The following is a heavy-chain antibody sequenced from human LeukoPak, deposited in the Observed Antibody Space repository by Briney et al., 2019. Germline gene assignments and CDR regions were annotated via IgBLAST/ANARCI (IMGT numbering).Heavy chain of an antibody. Sequence: PSGTLSLTCAVSGGSFSSSNWWSWVRQPPGKGLEWIGEIYHSGSTNYNPSLKSRVTISVEKSKNQFSLKLSSVTAADTAVYYCARAPIVVELNAFDIWGQGTMVTVSS. CDR1: GGSFSSSNW. CDR2: IYHSGST. J-gene: IGHJ3*02. V-gene: IGHV4-4*02. CDR3: ARAPIVVELNAFDI. D-gene: IGHD2-21*01.